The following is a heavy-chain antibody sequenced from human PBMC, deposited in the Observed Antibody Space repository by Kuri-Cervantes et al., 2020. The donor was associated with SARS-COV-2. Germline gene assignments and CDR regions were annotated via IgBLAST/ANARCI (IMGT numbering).Heavy chain of an antibody. CDR2: IYYSGST. D-gene: IGHD3-3*01. CDR1: GGSISSHY. V-gene: IGHV4-59*11. CDR3: AREKNDFWSGYSDVKYFQH. Sequence: SETLSLTCTVSGGSISSHYWSWIRQPPGKGLEWIGYIYYSGSTNYNPSLKSRVTISVDTSKNQFSLKLSSVTAADTAVYYCAREKNDFWSGYSDVKYFQHWGQGTLVTVSS. J-gene: IGHJ1*01.